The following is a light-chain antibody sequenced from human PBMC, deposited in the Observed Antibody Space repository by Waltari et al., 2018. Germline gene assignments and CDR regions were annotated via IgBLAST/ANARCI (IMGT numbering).Light chain of an antibody. J-gene: IGKJ2*01. CDR2: DAS. V-gene: IGKV3-11*01. CDR1: QSVSSY. CDR3: QQRSNWPPVHT. Sequence: EIVLTQSPATLSLSPGERATLSCRASQSVSSYLAWYQQKPGQAPRLLINDASNRATGIPARFSGSGSGTDFTLTISSLEPEDFAVYYCQQRSNWPPVHTFGQGTKLEIK.